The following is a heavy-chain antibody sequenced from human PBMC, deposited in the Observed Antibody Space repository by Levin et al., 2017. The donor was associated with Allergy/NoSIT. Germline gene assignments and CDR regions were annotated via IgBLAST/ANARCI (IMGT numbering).Heavy chain of an antibody. V-gene: IGHV1-8*01. CDR1: GYTFTSYD. J-gene: IGHJ6*02. CDR3: ARGEWGSSHYYGMDV. CDR2: MNPNSGNT. D-gene: IGHD6-6*01. Sequence: GESLKISCKASGYTFTSYDINWVRQATGQGLEWMGWMNPNSGNTGYAQKFQGRVTMTRNTSISTAYMELSSLRSEDTAVYYCARGEWGSSHYYGMDVWGQGTTVTVSS.